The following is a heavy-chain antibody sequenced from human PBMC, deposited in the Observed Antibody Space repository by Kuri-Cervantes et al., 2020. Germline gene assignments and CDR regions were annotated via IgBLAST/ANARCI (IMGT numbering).Heavy chain of an antibody. J-gene: IGHJ4*02. CDR1: GGSISSYY. CDR3: ARDDGSRIYYFDY. V-gene: IGHV4-30-4*01. Sequence: SETLSLTCTVSGGSISSYYWSWIRQPPGKGLEWIGYIYYSGSTYYNPSLKSRVTISVDTSKNQFSLKLSSVTAADTAVYYCARDDGSRIYYFDYWGQGTLVTVAS. CDR2: IYYSGST. D-gene: IGHD3-22*01.